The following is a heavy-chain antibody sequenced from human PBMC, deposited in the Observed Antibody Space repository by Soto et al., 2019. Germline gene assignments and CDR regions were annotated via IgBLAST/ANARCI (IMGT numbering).Heavy chain of an antibody. CDR1: GGSFSGYY. V-gene: IGHV4-34*01. J-gene: IGHJ3*02. D-gene: IGHD4-17*01. CDR3: AKMTTVTTGDAFDI. Sequence: QVQLQQWGAGLLKPSETLSLTCAVYGGSFSGYYWSWIRQPPGKGLEWIGEINHSGSTNYNPSLKSRVTISVDPSKNQFSLKLSSVPAADTAVSYCAKMTTVTTGDAFDIWGQGTMVTVSS. CDR2: INHSGST.